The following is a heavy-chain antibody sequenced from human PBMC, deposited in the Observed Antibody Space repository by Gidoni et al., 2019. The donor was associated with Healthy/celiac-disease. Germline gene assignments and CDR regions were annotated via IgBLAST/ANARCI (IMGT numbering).Heavy chain of an antibody. V-gene: IGHV3-30*18. CDR2: ISYDGSNK. CDR3: AKEVAVAGIPHLYYGMDV. D-gene: IGHD6-19*01. J-gene: IGHJ6*02. CDR1: GFTFSSYG. Sequence: QVQLVESGGGVVQPGRSLRLSCAASGFTFSSYGMHWGRQAPGKGLEWVAVISYDGSNKYYADSVKGRFTISRDNPKNTLYLQMNSLRAEDTAVYYCAKEVAVAGIPHLYYGMDVWGQGTTVTVSS.